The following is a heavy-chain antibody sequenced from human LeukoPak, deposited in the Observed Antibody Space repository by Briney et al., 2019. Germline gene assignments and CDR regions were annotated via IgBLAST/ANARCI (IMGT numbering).Heavy chain of an antibody. CDR3: AKLYSSSWY. CDR1: GFTFSSYA. V-gene: IGHV3-23*01. D-gene: IGHD6-13*01. J-gene: IGHJ4*02. Sequence: GGSLRLSCAASGFTFSSYAMSWVRQAPGKGLEWVSSITGSGGSTYYADAVKGRFTISRDNSQNTLYLQVNSLRAEDTAVYYCAKLYSSSWYWGQGTLVTVSS. CDR2: ITGSGGST.